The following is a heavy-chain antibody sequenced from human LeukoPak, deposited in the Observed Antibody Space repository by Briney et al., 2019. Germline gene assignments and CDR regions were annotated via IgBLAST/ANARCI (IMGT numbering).Heavy chain of an antibody. J-gene: IGHJ4*02. CDR2: ISYDGSNK. D-gene: IGHD3-10*01. Sequence: GGSLRLSCAASGFTFSSYGMHWVRQAPGKGLEWVAIISYDGSNKYYADSVKGRFTISRDNSKNTLYLQMNSLRAEDTAVYYCARSIGSGIETPDYWGQGTLVTVSS. V-gene: IGHV3-30*03. CDR3: ARSIGSGIETPDY. CDR1: GFTFSSYG.